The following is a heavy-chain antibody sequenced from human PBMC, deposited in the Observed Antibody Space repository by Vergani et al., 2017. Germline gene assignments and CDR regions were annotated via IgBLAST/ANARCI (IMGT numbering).Heavy chain of an antibody. D-gene: IGHD6-13*01. CDR2: ISSSSSYT. CDR1: GFTFSDYY. V-gene: IGHV3-11*05. J-gene: IGHJ3*02. Sequence: QVQLVESGGGLVKPGGSLRLSCAASGFTFSDYYMSWIRQAPGKGLEWVSYISSSSSYTNYADSVKGRFTISRDNAKKSLYLQMNSLRAEDTAVYYCASSSSRSRVDAFDIWGQGTMVTVSS. CDR3: ASSSSRSRVDAFDI.